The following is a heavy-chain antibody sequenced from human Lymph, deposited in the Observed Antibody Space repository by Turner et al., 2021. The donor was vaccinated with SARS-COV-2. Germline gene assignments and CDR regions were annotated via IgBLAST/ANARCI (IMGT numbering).Heavy chain of an antibody. V-gene: IGHV3-9*01. CDR1: GFTIDDYA. CDR3: AKDVDGTYYASFDY. D-gene: IGHD2-2*01. J-gene: IGHJ4*02. Sequence: EVQLLQTGAVLVQPVRSLKLSCACSGFTIDDYAMHWVRQAQGKGLEWISGINWSGGSIAYADSVKGRFTISRDNPKNSMYLQMNSLRAEDTAFYYCAKDVDGTYYASFDYWGQGTLVTVSS. CDR2: INWSGGSI.